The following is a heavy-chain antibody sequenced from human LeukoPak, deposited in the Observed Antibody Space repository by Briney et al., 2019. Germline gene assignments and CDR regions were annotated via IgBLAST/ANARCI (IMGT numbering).Heavy chain of an antibody. Sequence: ASVKVSSKASGYTFTSYFIHWLHQAPGQGLEWMGDINPNDAGTQYAQKFQGRVTVTRDTSISTVYMELSRLTSDDSAVYYCARGPSHGAFDIWGQGTMVSVSS. V-gene: IGHV1-2*02. CDR3: ARGPSHGAFDI. J-gene: IGHJ3*02. CDR2: INPNDAGT. CDR1: GYTFTSYF.